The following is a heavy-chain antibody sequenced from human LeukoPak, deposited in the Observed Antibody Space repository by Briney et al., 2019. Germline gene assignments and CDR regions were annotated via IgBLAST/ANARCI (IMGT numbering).Heavy chain of an antibody. V-gene: IGHV3-30-3*01. D-gene: IGHD3-3*01. CDR2: ISYDGSNK. CDR1: GFTFSSYA. CDR3: ARGHNYDFWSGHMFDP. Sequence: SGRSLRLSCAASGFTFSSYAMHWVRQAPGRGLEWVAVISYDGSNKYYADSVKGRFTISRDNSKNTLYLQMNSLRAEDTAVYYCARGHNYDFWSGHMFDPWGQGTLVTVSS. J-gene: IGHJ5*02.